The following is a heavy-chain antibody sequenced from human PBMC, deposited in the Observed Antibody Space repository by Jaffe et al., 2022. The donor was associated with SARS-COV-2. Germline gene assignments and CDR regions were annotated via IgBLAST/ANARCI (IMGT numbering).Heavy chain of an antibody. CDR3: AARGWGRGPPVYWYFDL. D-gene: IGHD1-26*01. J-gene: IGHJ2*01. Sequence: QVQLVQSGSELKKPGASVKVSCKASGYTFTSYAMNWVRQAPGQGLEWMGWINTNTGNPTYAQGFTGRFVFSLDTSVSTAYLQISSLKAEDTAVYYCAARGWGRGPPVYWYFDLWGRGTLVTVSS. CDR2: INTNTGNP. CDR1: GYTFTSYA. V-gene: IGHV7-4-1*02.